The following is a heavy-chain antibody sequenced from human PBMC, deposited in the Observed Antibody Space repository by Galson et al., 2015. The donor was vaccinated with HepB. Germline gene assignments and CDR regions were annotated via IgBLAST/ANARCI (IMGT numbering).Heavy chain of an antibody. Sequence: ETLSLPCAVYGGSFSGYYWSWLRQPPGKGLEWIGEINHSGSTNYNPSLKSRVTISVDTSKNQFSLKLSSVTAADTAVYYCASEPPGLSQGGNWFDPWGQGTLVTVSS. D-gene: IGHD1-14*01. CDR3: ASEPPGLSQGGNWFDP. CDR2: INHSGST. V-gene: IGHV4-34*01. CDR1: GGSFSGYY. J-gene: IGHJ5*02.